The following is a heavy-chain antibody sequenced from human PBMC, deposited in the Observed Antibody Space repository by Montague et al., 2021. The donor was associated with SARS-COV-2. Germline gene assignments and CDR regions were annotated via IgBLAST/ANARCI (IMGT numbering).Heavy chain of an antibody. V-gene: IGHV4-39*07. CDR2: IFSAGDT. Sequence: SETLSLTCSVSGDSMSSDRYYWGWIRQPPGKGLEWITCIFSAGDTYYNPSLKSRVTISLDTSKNQFSLKLSSVTAADTAVYYCGRDFDYWGQGTLVTVSS. CDR3: GRDFDY. J-gene: IGHJ4*02. CDR1: GDSMSSDRYY.